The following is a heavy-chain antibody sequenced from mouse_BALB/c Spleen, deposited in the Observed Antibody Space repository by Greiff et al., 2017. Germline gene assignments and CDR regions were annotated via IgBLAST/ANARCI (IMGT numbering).Heavy chain of an antibody. Sequence: EVQGVESGGGLVKPGGSLKLSCAASGFTFSSYAMSWVRQTPEKRLEWVASISSGGSTYYPDSVKGRFTISRDNARNILYLQMSSLRSEDTAMYYCARKGGLYYGYVGFAYWGQGTLVTVSA. CDR2: ISSGGST. V-gene: IGHV5-6-5*01. J-gene: IGHJ3*01. CDR3: ARKGGLYYGYVGFAY. D-gene: IGHD1-2*01. CDR1: GFTFSSYA.